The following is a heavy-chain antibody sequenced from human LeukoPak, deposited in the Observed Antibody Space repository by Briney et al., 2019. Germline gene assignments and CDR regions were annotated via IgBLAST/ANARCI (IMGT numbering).Heavy chain of an antibody. CDR1: GGSISSYY. J-gene: IGHJ5*02. CDR2: IYYSGST. CDR3: ARAGYSSGWPIIAFDP. V-gene: IGHV4-59*01. D-gene: IGHD6-19*01. Sequence: PSETLSLTCTVSGGSISSYYWSWSRQPPGKGLEWIGYIYYSGSTNYNPSLKSRVTISVDTSKNQFSLKLSSVTAADTAVYYCARAGYSSGWPIIAFDPWGQGTLVTVSS.